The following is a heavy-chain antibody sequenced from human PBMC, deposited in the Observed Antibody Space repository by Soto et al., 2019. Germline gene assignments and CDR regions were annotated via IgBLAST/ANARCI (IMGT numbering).Heavy chain of an antibody. D-gene: IGHD6-19*01. CDR2: IIPIFGTA. J-gene: IGHJ4*02. CDR3: ARVGIAVGAPVY. V-gene: IGHV1-69*12. Sequence: QVQLVQSGAEVKKPGSSVKVSCKASGGTFSSYAINWVRQAPGQGLEWMGGIIPIFGTANYAQKFQDRVTITADESTNTAYMELSSLISEDTAVYYFARVGIAVGAPVYWGQGTLVTVSS. CDR1: GGTFSSYA.